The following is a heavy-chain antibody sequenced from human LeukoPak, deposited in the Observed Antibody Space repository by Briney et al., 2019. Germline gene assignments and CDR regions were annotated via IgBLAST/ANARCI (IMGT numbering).Heavy chain of an antibody. Sequence: ASVKVSCKASGYTFTSYDINWVRQATGQGLEWMGWMNPNSGNTGYSQEFQGRVTMTRNTSISTAYMELTSLRSEDTAVYYCARGHTKYYDILTGYRYYYYYGMDVWGQGTTVTVSS. J-gene: IGHJ6*02. CDR2: MNPNSGNT. CDR3: ARGHTKYYDILTGYRYYYYYGMDV. CDR1: GYTFTSYD. D-gene: IGHD3-9*01. V-gene: IGHV1-8*01.